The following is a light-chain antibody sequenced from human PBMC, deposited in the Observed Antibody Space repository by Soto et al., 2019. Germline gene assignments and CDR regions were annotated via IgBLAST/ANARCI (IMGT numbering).Light chain of an antibody. CDR3: QQFGGSPPSWT. CDR1: QSVSSNS. V-gene: IGKV3-20*01. CDR2: GAS. J-gene: IGKJ1*01. Sequence: ESVLTQSPGTLSLSPGERATLSCRASQSVSSNSLAWYQQKSGQAPRLLIYGASSRATGTPDRFSGSGSGTDFALTISRLEPEDFAVYYCQQFGGSPPSWTFGQGNKVDI.